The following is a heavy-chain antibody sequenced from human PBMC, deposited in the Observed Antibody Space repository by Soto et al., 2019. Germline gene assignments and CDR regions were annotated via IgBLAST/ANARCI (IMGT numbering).Heavy chain of an antibody. V-gene: IGHV3-66*01. Sequence: ELRRVESGGGLVQPGGSLRLSCGASGFTVSTNYMSWVRQAPGKGLECVAIIYMSGNSYYADSVRGRFTISRDTSKRTLYLQMDSLRAEDTAVYYCTQEELGRDHWGQGTLVTVSS. CDR1: GFTVSTNY. D-gene: IGHD7-27*01. J-gene: IGHJ4*02. CDR3: TQEELGRDH. CDR2: IYMSGNS.